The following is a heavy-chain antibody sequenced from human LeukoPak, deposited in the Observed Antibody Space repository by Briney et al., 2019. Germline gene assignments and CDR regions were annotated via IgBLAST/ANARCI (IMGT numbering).Heavy chain of an antibody. CDR1: GFTISSYS. J-gene: IGHJ4*02. D-gene: IGHD3-22*01. V-gene: IGHV3-21*01. Sequence: GGSLRLSCAAPGFTISSYSMNWVRQAPGKGLEWVSSISSSNSYIYYADSVKGRFTISRDNAKNSLYLQMNSLRAEDTAVYFCARGVQDYYDSSGYLDYWGQGTLVTVSS. CDR3: ARGVQDYYDSSGYLDY. CDR2: ISSSNSYI.